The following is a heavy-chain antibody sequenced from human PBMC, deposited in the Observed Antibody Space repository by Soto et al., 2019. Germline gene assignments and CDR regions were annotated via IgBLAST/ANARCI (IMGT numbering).Heavy chain of an antibody. D-gene: IGHD2-2*01. V-gene: IGHV3-48*03. J-gene: IGHJ5*02. Sequence: GSLRLSCAASGFTFSSYEMNWVRQAPGKGLEWVSYISSSGSTIYYADSVKGRFTISRDNAKNSLYLQMNSLRAEDTAVYYCARGVRYQLLHNWFDPWGQGTLVTVSS. CDR3: ARGVRYQLLHNWFDP. CDR2: ISSSGSTI. CDR1: GFTFSSYE.